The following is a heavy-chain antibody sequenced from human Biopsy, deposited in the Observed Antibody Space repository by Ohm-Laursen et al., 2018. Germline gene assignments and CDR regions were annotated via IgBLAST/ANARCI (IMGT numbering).Heavy chain of an antibody. CDR2: IKKDGSEK. D-gene: IGHD3-22*01. CDR3: ARAPFGSGSYSEFDY. Sequence: SLRLSCAAAGFTFSTHWMSWVRQAPGKGLEWVATIKKDGSEKYYVDSVMGRFTISRDNSKSSLSLQMNSLRGEDTAVYYCARAPFGSGSYSEFDYWGQGSLVTVSS. CDR1: GFTFSTHW. J-gene: IGHJ4*02. V-gene: IGHV3-7*01.